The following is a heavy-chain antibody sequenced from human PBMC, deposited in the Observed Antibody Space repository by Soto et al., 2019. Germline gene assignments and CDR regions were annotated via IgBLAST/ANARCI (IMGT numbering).Heavy chain of an antibody. CDR2: IYHDGST. V-gene: IGHV4-38-2*02. CDR1: GYSISSGHY. J-gene: IGHJ5*01. Sequence: SETLSLTCTVSGYSISSGHYWGWIRQPPGKGLEWIGSIYHDGSTYYNSSLKSRVTISVDPSKNQFSLTVNSVTAADTSVYYCATDGVGATGQIDSWGQGPLVTVSS. D-gene: IGHD2-8*01. CDR3: ATDGVGATGQIDS.